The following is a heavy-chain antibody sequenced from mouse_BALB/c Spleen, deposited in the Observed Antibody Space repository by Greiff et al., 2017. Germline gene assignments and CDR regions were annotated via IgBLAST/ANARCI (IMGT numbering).Heavy chain of an antibody. V-gene: IGHV2-2*02. Sequence: VQLQQSGPGLVQPSQSLSITCTVSGFSLTSYGVHWVRQSPGKGLEWLGVIWSGGSTDYNAAFISRLSISKDNSKSQVFFKMNSLQANDTAIYYCAREGYDYEGFAYWGQGTLVTVSA. CDR1: GFSLTSYG. J-gene: IGHJ3*01. CDR3: AREGYDYEGFAY. CDR2: IWSGGST. D-gene: IGHD2-4*01.